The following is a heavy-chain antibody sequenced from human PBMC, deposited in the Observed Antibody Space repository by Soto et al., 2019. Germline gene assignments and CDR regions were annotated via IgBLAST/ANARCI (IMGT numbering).Heavy chain of an antibody. CDR1: GGSISSSSYY. CDR2: IYYSGST. V-gene: IGHV4-39*02. D-gene: IGHD3-3*01. Sequence: SETLSLTCTVSGGSISSSSYYWGWIRQPPGKGLEWIGSIYYSGSTYYNPSLKSRVTISVDTSKNQFSLKLSSVPAADTAVYYCARDLEYNWFDPWGQGTLVTVSS. CDR3: ARDLEYNWFDP. J-gene: IGHJ5*02.